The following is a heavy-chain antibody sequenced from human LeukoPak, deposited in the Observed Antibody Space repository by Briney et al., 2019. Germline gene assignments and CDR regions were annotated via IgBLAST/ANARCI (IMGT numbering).Heavy chain of an antibody. Sequence: GGSLRHSCAASGFTFDDYVMYWVRQAPEKGLEWISLISGDGGTTYHVDSVKGRFTISRDNSKNSLYLQMNSLGIEDTALYYCARRRGPRGYVDYWGQGTLVTVSS. CDR1: GFTFDDYV. CDR2: ISGDGGTT. V-gene: IGHV3-43*02. D-gene: IGHD3-16*01. CDR3: ARRRGPRGYVDY. J-gene: IGHJ4*02.